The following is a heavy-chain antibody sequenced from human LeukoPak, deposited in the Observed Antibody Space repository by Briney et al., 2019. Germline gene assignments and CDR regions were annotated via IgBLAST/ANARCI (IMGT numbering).Heavy chain of an antibody. CDR2: IYYSRST. Sequence: PSETLSLTCTVSGGSISSYYWSWIRQPPGKGLEWIGYIYYSRSTNYNPSLKSRVTISVDTSKNQFSLKLSSVTAADTAVYYCARDAEDYGDRFDYWGQGTLVTVSS. J-gene: IGHJ4*02. CDR1: GGSISSYY. D-gene: IGHD4/OR15-4a*01. V-gene: IGHV4-59*01. CDR3: ARDAEDYGDRFDY.